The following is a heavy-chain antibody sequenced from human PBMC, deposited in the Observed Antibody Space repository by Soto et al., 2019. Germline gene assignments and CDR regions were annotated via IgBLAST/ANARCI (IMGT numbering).Heavy chain of an antibody. V-gene: IGHV3-23*01. J-gene: IGHJ6*02. CDR3: AKDQPKYSSSSVYYYYYGMDV. CDR1: GFTFSSYA. D-gene: IGHD6-6*01. Sequence: PVGSLRLSCAASGFTFSSYAMSWVRQAPGKGLEWVSAISGSGGSTYYADSVKGRFTISRDNSKNTLYLQMNSLRAEDTAVYYCAKDQPKYSSSSVYYYYYGMDVWGQGTTVTVS. CDR2: ISGSGGST.